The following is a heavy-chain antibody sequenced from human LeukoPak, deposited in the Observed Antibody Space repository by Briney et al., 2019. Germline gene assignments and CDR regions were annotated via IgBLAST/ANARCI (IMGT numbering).Heavy chain of an antibody. D-gene: IGHD3-10*01. Sequence: SETLSLTCAVYGGSFSGYYWSWIRQPPGKGLEWIGEINHSGSTNYNPSLKSRVTISVDTSKNQFSLKLSSVPAADTAVYYCARRGAAYYYGSGSPPRSYYFDYWGQGTLVTVSS. V-gene: IGHV4-34*01. CDR1: GGSFSGYY. CDR2: INHSGST. J-gene: IGHJ4*02. CDR3: ARRGAAYYYGSGSPPRSYYFDY.